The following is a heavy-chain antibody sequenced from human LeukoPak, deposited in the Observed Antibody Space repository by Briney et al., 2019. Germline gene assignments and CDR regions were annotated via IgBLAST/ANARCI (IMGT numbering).Heavy chain of an antibody. CDR2: IYTSGST. Sequence: GGSLRLSCGATGFTVSTNSMGWVRQPPGKGLEWVSVIYTSGSTYYADSVKGRFTISRDSSKNTLFLQMNSLRAEDTALYYCASLSSGYYSPFDYWGQGTLVTVSS. V-gene: IGHV3-53*01. CDR1: GFTVSTNS. J-gene: IGHJ4*02. D-gene: IGHD3-22*01. CDR3: ASLSSGYYSPFDY.